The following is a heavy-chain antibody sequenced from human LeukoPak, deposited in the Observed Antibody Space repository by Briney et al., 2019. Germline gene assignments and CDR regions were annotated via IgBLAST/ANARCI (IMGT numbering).Heavy chain of an antibody. V-gene: IGHV3-23*01. CDR2: IGSSGDST. J-gene: IGHJ3*02. D-gene: IGHD1-26*01. CDR3: AKVTSQRRGSQRGFDI. CDR1: GFTFSNYG. Sequence: GGSLRLSCATSGFTFSNYGMSWVRQGPGKGLEWVSAIGSSGDSTYYADSVNGRFTISRDNSKNTLFLQMNSLRADDTALHYCAKVTSQRRGSQRGFDIWGQGTMVTVSS.